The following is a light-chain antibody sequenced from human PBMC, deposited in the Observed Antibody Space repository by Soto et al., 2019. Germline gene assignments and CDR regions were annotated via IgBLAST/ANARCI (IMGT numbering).Light chain of an antibody. V-gene: IGKV3-15*01. Sequence: EIAMTHFQATLSVSPCARATLSFSASQRVRGNLAWCQQKPGQYPRILIYGESSRATGIPARFSGSGAGTEFTLLISSLQSADFSVSYCQQYNNWSFITFGQGTRLENK. CDR2: GES. J-gene: IGKJ5*01. CDR1: QRVRGN. CDR3: QQYNNWSFIT.